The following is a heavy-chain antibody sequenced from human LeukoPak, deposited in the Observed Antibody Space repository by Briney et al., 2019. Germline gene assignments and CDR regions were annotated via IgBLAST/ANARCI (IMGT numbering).Heavy chain of an antibody. Sequence: PSETLSLTCTVSGGPISSGDYYWSWIRQPPGKGLEWIGYIYYSGSTYYNPSLKSRVTISVDTSKNQLSLKLSSVTAADTAVYYCARGPHYHYYGMDVWGQGTTVTVSS. V-gene: IGHV4-30-4*01. CDR2: IYYSGST. J-gene: IGHJ6*02. CDR1: GGPISSGDYY. CDR3: ARGPHYHYYGMDV.